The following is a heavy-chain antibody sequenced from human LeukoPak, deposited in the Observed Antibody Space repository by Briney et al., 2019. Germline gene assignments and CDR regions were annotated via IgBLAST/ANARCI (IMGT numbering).Heavy chain of an antibody. CDR3: TRQNSVAGTSFDY. D-gene: IGHD6-19*01. V-gene: IGHV4-39*01. CDR2: IYYSGST. CDR1: GGSVSSSTYY. Sequence: SETLSLTCTVSGGSVSSSTYYWGWIRQPPGKGLQWIGSIYYSGSTYSIPSLKSRLTISLDTSKNQFSLKLNSVTAADTAVYYCTRQNSVAGTSFDYWGQGTLVTVSS. J-gene: IGHJ4*02.